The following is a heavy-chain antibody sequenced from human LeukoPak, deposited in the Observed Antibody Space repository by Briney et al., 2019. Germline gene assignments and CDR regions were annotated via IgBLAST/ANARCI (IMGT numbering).Heavy chain of an antibody. CDR3: AKRPAAVRGVIPYVDY. CDR1: GFTVSSNY. D-gene: IGHD3-10*02. V-gene: IGHV3-53*01. CDR2: IYSGGST. Sequence: GGSLRLSCVVSGFTVSSNYMSWVRQAPGKGLEGVSVIYSGGSTYYADSVKGRFTISRDNSKNTLFLQMNSLRAEDTAIYYCAKRPAAVRGVIPYVDYWGQGTLVTVSS. J-gene: IGHJ4*02.